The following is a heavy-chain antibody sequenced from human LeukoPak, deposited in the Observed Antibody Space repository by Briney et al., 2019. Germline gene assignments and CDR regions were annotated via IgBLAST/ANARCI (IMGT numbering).Heavy chain of an antibody. CDR2: ISAYNGNT. CDR3: ARVQLGTVGATGGVWFDP. Sequence: ASVKVSCKASGGTLSSYAISWVRQAPGQGLEWMGWISAYNGNTNYAQKLQGRVTMTTDTSTSTAYMELRSLRSEDTAVYYCARVQLGTVGATGGVWFDPWGQGTLVTVSS. V-gene: IGHV1-18*01. J-gene: IGHJ5*02. CDR1: GGTLSSYA. D-gene: IGHD1-26*01.